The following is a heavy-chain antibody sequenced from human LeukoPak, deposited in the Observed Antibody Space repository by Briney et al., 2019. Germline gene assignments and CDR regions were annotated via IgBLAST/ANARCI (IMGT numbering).Heavy chain of an antibody. CDR1: GFTVSSNY. J-gene: IGHJ6*03. CDR3: AKAPSAPWDQLPFPYYYYMDV. V-gene: IGHV3-66*02. D-gene: IGHD2-2*01. CDR2: IYSGGST. Sequence: PGGSLRLSCAASGFTVSSNYMSWVRQAPGKGLEWVSVIYSGGSTYYADSVKGRFTISRDNSKNTLYLQMNSLRAEDTAVYYCAKAPSAPWDQLPFPYYYYMDVWGKGTTVTVSS.